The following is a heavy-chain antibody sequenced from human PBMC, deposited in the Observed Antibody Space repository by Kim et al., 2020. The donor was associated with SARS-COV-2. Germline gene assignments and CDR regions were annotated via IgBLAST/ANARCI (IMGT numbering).Heavy chain of an antibody. J-gene: IGHJ4*02. CDR2: T. Sequence: TPDADPGKGRFTISRDNAKNTLYLRMNSLRAGDTAVYYCARDGGDGAPDYWGQGTLVTVSS. V-gene: IGHV3-74*01. CDR3: ARDGGDGAPDY. D-gene: IGHD2-21*02.